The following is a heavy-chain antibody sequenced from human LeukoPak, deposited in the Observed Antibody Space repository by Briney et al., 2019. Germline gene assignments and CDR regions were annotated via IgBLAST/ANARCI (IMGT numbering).Heavy chain of an antibody. J-gene: IGHJ4*02. D-gene: IGHD3-3*01. CDR2: IIPIFGTA. CDR3: ASGDRTVLEWFDY. CDR1: GGTFNSYA. V-gene: IGHV1-69*05. Sequence: SVKVSCKASGGTFNSYAISWVRQAPGQGLEWMGGIIPIFGTANYAQKFQGRVTITTDESTSTAYMELSSLRSEDTAVYYCASGDRTVLEWFDYWGQGTLVTVSS.